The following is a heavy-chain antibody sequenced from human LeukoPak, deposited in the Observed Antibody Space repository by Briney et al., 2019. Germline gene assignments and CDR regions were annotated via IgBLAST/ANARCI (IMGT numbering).Heavy chain of an antibody. Sequence: SETLSLTCAVSGGSMSTSYWSWVRRPPGKGLEWIGYIYYSGSSNYNPSLKSRVTISVDTSKNQFSLKLTSVTAADTAVYYCARRTYGDTGVLDYWGQGTLVTVSS. CDR2: IYYSGSS. D-gene: IGHD4/OR15-4a*01. J-gene: IGHJ4*02. CDR3: ARRTYGDTGVLDY. CDR1: GGSMSTSY. V-gene: IGHV4-59*08.